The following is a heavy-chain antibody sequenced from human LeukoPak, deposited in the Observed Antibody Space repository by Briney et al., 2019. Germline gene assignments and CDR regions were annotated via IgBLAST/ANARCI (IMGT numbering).Heavy chain of an antibody. D-gene: IGHD2-15*01. Sequence: GGSLRLSCAASRFTFSSYWMSWVRRAPGKGLEWVANIRQDGSETYFVDSVKGRFTISRDNTNNSLYMQMNSLRAEDTAVYYCARGRYCSGGICYFDYWGQGTLVTVSS. CDR2: IRQDGSET. CDR1: RFTFSSYW. J-gene: IGHJ4*02. CDR3: ARGRYCSGGICYFDY. V-gene: IGHV3-7*04.